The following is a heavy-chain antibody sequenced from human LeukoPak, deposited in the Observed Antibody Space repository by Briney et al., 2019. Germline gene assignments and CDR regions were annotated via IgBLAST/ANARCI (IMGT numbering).Heavy chain of an antibody. Sequence: GGSLRLSCAASGFTFSSYWMYWVRRAPGKGLVWVSRINSDGSSTSYADSVKGRFTISRDNAKSTLYLQMNSLRAEDTAVYYCAREGVWRQELVDYYYGMDVWGQGTTVTVSS. J-gene: IGHJ6*02. D-gene: IGHD6-13*01. CDR3: AREGVWRQELVDYYYGMDV. V-gene: IGHV3-74*01. CDR1: GFTFSSYW. CDR2: INSDGSST.